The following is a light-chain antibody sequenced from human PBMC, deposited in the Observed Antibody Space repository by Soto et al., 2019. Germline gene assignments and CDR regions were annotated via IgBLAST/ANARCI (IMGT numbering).Light chain of an antibody. CDR2: GAS. J-gene: IGKJ1*01. CDR1: ETVATN. V-gene: IGKV3-15*01. CDR3: QQYFEWPPMT. Sequence: EVLMTQSPATLSLSPGERATLPCWASETVATNLAWYQQKPGQAPRLLISGASTRAAGISDRFRGSGSGTEFTLTISSLRSEDSAIYYCQQYFEWPPMTFGQGTKVDIK.